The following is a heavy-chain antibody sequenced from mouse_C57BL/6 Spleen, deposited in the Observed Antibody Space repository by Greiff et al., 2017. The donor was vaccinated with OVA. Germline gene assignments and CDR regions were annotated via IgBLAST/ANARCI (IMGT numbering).Heavy chain of an antibody. CDR1: GYAFSSSW. CDR3: AISPLGVRYFDV. Sequence: VQLQQSGPELVKPGASVKISCKASGYAFSSSWMNWVKQRPGKGLEWIGRIYPGDGDTNYNGKFKGKATLTADKSSSTAYMQLSSLTSEDSAVYFCAISPLGVRYFDVWGTGTTVTVSS. D-gene: IGHD4-1*01. CDR2: IYPGDGDT. J-gene: IGHJ1*03. V-gene: IGHV1-82*01.